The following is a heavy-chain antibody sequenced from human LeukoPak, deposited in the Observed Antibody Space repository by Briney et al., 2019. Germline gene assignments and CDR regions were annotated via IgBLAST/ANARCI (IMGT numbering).Heavy chain of an antibody. V-gene: IGHV3-7*01. J-gene: IGHJ5*02. CDR2: MNQDGSEK. CDR1: GFTFSTYW. Sequence: GGSLRLSCAASGFTFSTYWMSWVRQAPGKGLEWVANMNQDGSEKYYVDSVKGRFTISRDNAKNSLYLQMNNLRPEDTAVYYCARDVTTLGWFDPWGQGTLVTVSS. CDR3: ARDVTTLGWFDP. D-gene: IGHD4-17*01.